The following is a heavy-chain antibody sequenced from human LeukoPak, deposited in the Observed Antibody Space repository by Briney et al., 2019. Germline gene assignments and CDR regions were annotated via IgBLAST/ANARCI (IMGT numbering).Heavy chain of an antibody. V-gene: IGHV1-69*13. CDR3: ARGRFTRPRAAHYYYYAMDV. D-gene: IGHD3-10*01. Sequence: SVKVSCKASGDTFSSYAITWVRQTPGQGLEWMGGIIPISGAADYAQKFQGRVTITADESTSTAYMELSSLRSEDTAVYFCARGRFTRPRAAHYYYYAMDVWGQGTTVTVSS. J-gene: IGHJ6*02. CDR2: IIPISGAA. CDR1: GDTFSSYA.